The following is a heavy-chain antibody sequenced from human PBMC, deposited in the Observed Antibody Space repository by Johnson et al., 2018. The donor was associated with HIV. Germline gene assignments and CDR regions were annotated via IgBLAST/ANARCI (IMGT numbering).Heavy chain of an antibody. V-gene: IGHV3-15*01. CDR2: SKGKTAGGTP. CDR1: GFIFSNAW. D-gene: IGHD3-22*01. J-gene: IGHJ3*02. CDR3: ATVVVITQDAFDI. Sequence: VQLVESGGGLIEPGGSLRLSCAASGFIFSNAWMTWVRQAPGKGLEWVGRSKGKTAGGTPDYAAPVKGRFTISRSESKNTLYLQMNRLKLEDTAVYYCATVVVITQDAFDIWGQGTMVTVSS.